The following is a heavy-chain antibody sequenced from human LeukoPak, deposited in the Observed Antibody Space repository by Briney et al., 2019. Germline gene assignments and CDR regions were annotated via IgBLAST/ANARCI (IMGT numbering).Heavy chain of an antibody. V-gene: IGHV3-23*01. J-gene: IGHJ1*01. CDR1: GFTFSSYA. CDR2: ISGGGGSI. D-gene: IGHD3-22*01. Sequence: GGSLRLSCAASGFTFSSYAMSWGRQAPGKRLEWVSAISGGGGSIYYTDSLKGRFTISRDNSKNALYLQMNSLRAEDTAVYYCAKGLFYYDSSGYYYGYFQHWGQGTLVTVSS. CDR3: AKGLFYYDSSGYYYGYFQH.